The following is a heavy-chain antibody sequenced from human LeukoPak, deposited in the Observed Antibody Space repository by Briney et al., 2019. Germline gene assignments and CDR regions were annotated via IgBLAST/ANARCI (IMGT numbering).Heavy chain of an antibody. D-gene: IGHD3-22*01. J-gene: IGHJ4*03. V-gene: IGHV3-48*04. CDR3: ARSHYVSSGYYAY. Sequence: GGSLRLSCAASGFTFSTYSMNWVRQAPGRGLEWVSFITGSSGTIYYADSVKGRFTISRDNAKNSLYLQMNTLRVEDTAVYYCARSHYVSSGYYAYWAPGILVTVSS. CDR1: GFTFSTYS. CDR2: ITGSSGTI.